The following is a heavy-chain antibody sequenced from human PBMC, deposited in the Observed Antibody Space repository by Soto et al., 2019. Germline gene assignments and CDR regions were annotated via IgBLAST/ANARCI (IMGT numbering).Heavy chain of an antibody. CDR3: ARVPVRGVYKWYFDS. CDR1: GGAISINY. D-gene: IGHD3-10*01. J-gene: IGHJ4*02. CDR2: IYYSGST. V-gene: IGHV4-59*01. Sequence: SETLSLTCTVSGGAISINYWSWIRQAPGKGLEWIGYIYYSGSTNYNPSLKSRVTISVDTSKNQFSLKLSSVTAADTDVYYCARVPVRGVYKWYFDSWGQGNMVTVSS.